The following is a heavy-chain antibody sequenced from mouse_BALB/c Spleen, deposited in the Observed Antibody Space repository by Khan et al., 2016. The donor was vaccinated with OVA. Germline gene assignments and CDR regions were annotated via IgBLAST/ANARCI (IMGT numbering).Heavy chain of an antibody. V-gene: IGHV2-3*01. D-gene: IGHD1-1*02. CDR1: GFSLATYG. Sequence: VQLQESGPGLVAPSQSLSITCTVSGFSLATYGVSWVRQPPGKGLEWLGIIWGDGNTNYHSALRSRLTISKDYSKSQVFLKLNSLQTDDTATYHCAKFYDGGVSNWYFDVWGAGTTVTVSS. CDR3: AKFYDGGVSNWYFDV. CDR2: IWGDGNT. J-gene: IGHJ1*01.